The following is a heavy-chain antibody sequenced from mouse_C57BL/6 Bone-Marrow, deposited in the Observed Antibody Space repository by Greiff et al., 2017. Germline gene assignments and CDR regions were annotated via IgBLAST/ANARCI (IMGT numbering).Heavy chain of an antibody. Sequence: SGAELVRPGASVKMSCKASGYTFTSYNMHWVKQTPRQGLEWIGAIYPGNGDTSYNQKFKGKATLTVDKSSSTAYMQLSSLTSEDSAVYFCARPLWLRRGAWFAYWGQGTLVTVSA. D-gene: IGHD2-2*01. CDR1: GYTFTSYN. V-gene: IGHV1-12*01. J-gene: IGHJ3*01. CDR2: IYPGNGDT. CDR3: ARPLWLRRGAWFAY.